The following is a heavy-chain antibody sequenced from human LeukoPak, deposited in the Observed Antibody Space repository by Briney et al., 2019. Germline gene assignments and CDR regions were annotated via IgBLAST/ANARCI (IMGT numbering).Heavy chain of an antibody. CDR3: VRESVAGSADY. Sequence: GRSLRLSCAASGFTFSSYGMHWVSQAPGEGLEWVAVISYDGINKYYADSVRGRFTTSRDNSKNTLYLQMNSLRAEDTAVYYCVRESVAGSADYWGQGTLVTVSS. CDR2: ISYDGINK. V-gene: IGHV3-30*03. CDR1: GFTFSSYG. D-gene: IGHD6-19*01. J-gene: IGHJ4*02.